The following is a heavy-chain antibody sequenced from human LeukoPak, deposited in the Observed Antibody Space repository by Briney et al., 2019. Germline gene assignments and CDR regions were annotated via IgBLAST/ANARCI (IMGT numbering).Heavy chain of an antibody. V-gene: IGHV1-8*02. CDR3: ARTVGAINWFDP. J-gene: IGHJ5*02. CDR1: GYTFTSYD. Sequence: ASVKVSCKASGYTFTSYDINWVRQATGQGLEWMGWMNPNSGNTGYAQMFQGRVTMTRDTSISTAFMELSRLRSDDTAVYYCARTVGAINWFDPWGQGTLVTVSS. D-gene: IGHD1-26*01. CDR2: MNPNSGNT.